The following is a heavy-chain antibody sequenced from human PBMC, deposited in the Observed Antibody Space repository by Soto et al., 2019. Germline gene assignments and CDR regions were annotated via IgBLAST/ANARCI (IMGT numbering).Heavy chain of an antibody. Sequence: EVQLLESGGGLVQPGGSLRLSCAASGFTFSSYAMSWVRQAPGKGLEWVSAISGSGGSTYYAGSVKGRFTISRDNSKNTLYLQMNSLRAEDTAVYYCAIRYYYDSSGYYLYWGQGTLVTVSS. J-gene: IGHJ4*02. CDR3: AIRYYYDSSGYYLY. CDR2: ISGSGGST. CDR1: GFTFSSYA. D-gene: IGHD3-22*01. V-gene: IGHV3-23*01.